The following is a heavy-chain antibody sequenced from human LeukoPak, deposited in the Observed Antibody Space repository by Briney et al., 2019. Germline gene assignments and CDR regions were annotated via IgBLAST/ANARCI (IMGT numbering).Heavy chain of an antibody. J-gene: IGHJ4*02. V-gene: IGHV1-2*02. Sequence: ASLKASRKPTGYTLTADYIFCVPQAPGQRLGCWGWIKLYNGDTKYAQRFQSRVTMTRDTSISTAYMDLSKLRSDDTATYYGASWAGGNEPVASLDYWGQGTLVTVSS. CDR2: IKLYNGDT. CDR1: GYTLTADY. CDR3: ASWAGGNEPVASLDY. D-gene: IGHD1-14*01.